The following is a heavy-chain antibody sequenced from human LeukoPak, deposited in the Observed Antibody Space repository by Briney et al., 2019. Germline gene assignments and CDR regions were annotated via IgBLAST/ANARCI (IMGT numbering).Heavy chain of an antibody. CDR1: GFTFSSYS. CDR3: ARDPYSGNYGNYYYYYMDV. D-gene: IGHD1-26*01. V-gene: IGHV3-21*01. J-gene: IGHJ6*03. CDR2: ISSSSSYI. Sequence: GGSLRLSCTASGFTFSSYSMNWVRQAPGKGLEWVSSISSSSSYIYYADSVKGRFTISRDNAKDSLYLQMNSLGPEDTAVYYCARDPYSGNYGNYYYYYMDVWGKGTTVTISS.